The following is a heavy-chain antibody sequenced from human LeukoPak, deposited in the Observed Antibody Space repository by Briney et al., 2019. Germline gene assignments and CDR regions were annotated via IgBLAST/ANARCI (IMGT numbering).Heavy chain of an antibody. CDR1: GGPISSYY. CDR3: GREGAPGWFDP. Sequence: SETLSLTCTVSGGPISSYYWSWIRQPPGKGLEWIGYIYYSGSTNYNPSLKSRVTISVDTSKNQFSPKLSPVTAGDTGVYYCGREGAPGWFDPWGQGTLVTVSS. D-gene: IGHD3-16*01. CDR2: IYYSGST. J-gene: IGHJ5*02. V-gene: IGHV4-59*12.